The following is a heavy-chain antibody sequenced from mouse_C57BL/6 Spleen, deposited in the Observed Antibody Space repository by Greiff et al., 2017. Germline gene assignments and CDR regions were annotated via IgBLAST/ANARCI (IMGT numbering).Heavy chain of an antibody. J-gene: IGHJ2*01. D-gene: IGHD2-2*01. Sequence: VQLQPSGPELVKPGASVKLSCKASGYTFTSYDINWVKQRPGQGLEWIGWIYPRDGSTKYNEKFKGKATLTVDTAHSTAYMEIHSLTSEDSAVYFCARPSEKNPGNGYDDWGQGTTLTVSS. CDR1: GYTFTSYD. CDR3: ARPSEKNPGNGYDD. V-gene: IGHV1-85*01. CDR2: IYPRDGST.